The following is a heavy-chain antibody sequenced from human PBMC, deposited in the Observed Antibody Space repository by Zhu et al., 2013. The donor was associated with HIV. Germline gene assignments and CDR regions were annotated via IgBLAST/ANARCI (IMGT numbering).Heavy chain of an antibody. CDR1: GGTFRNFA. CDR2: IIPAFGVV. CDR3: ARREKAYDNSGLFDY. J-gene: IGHJ4*02. V-gene: IGHV1-69*17. Sequence: QVQLVQSGAEVKKPGSSVKVSCKASGGTFRNFAISWVRQAPGQGLEWMGGIIPAFGVVNYAQNFQGRITISANKETSTDFLDLRSLTSGDTAIYYCARREKAYDNSGLFDYWGQGTLVTVSS. D-gene: IGHD3-22*01.